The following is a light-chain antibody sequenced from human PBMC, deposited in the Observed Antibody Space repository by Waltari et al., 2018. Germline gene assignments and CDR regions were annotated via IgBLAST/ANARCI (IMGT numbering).Light chain of an antibody. J-gene: IGLJ7*01. CDR1: RSNIGNNY. Sequence: QSVLTQPPSVSAAPGQRVTISCSGGRSNIGNNYVSWYRQFPGTAPKLLIYEDTERPSGIAGRFSGSKSGTSATLDIAGLQAGDEADYYCDTWDSSLSGAVFGGGTHLTVL. CDR3: DTWDSSLSGAV. V-gene: IGLV1-51*02. CDR2: EDT.